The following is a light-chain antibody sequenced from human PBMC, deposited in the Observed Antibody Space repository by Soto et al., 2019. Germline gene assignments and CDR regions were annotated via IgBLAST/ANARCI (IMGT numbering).Light chain of an antibody. Sequence: QSVLTQPASVSGSPGQSITISCTGTFSDVGSYNLVSWYQQHPGKAPKLMIYEDTKRPSGVSNRFSGSKSGYTASLTISGLQAEDEADYYCNSYTTLSNRVFGTGTKVTVL. J-gene: IGLJ1*01. CDR2: EDT. CDR1: FSDVGSYNL. CDR3: NSYTTLSNRV. V-gene: IGLV2-14*02.